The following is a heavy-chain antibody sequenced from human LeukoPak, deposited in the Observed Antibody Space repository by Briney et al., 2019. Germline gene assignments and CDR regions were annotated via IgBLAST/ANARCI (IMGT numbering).Heavy chain of an antibody. CDR2: ISGSGGST. Sequence: GSLRLSCAASGFTFSSYAMSWVRQAPGKGLEWVSAISGSGGSTYYADSVKGRFTISRDNSKNTLYLQMNSLRVEDTAVYYCAKRPSWSVQLYYFDYWGQGTLVTVSS. V-gene: IGHV3-23*01. CDR1: GFTFSSYA. CDR3: AKRPSWSVQLYYFDY. D-gene: IGHD3-3*01. J-gene: IGHJ4*02.